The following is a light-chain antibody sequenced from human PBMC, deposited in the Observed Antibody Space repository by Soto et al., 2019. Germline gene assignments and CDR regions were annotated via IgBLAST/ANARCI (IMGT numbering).Light chain of an antibody. Sequence: DIQMTQSPSTLSGSVGDRVTITCRASQTISSWLAWYQQKPGKAPKLLIYKASTLKSGVPSRFSGSGSGTEFTLTISSLQPDDFATYYGQHYNSYSEAFGQGTKMGIK. J-gene: IGKJ1*01. CDR3: QHYNSYSEA. CDR2: KAS. V-gene: IGKV1-5*03. CDR1: QTISSW.